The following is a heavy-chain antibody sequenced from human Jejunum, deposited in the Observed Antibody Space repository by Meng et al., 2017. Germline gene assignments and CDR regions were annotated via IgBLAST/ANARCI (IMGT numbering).Heavy chain of an antibody. V-gene: IGHV1-2*06. D-gene: IGHD1-14*01. CDR3: ARNNRDY. CDR1: GYTFSDYY. J-gene: IGHJ4*02. CDR2: IRPKSGVT. Sequence: ASVKVSCKASGYTFSDYYIQWMRQAPGQGHEWLGRIRPKSGVTNFAQRFQGRFTMTIDTSITTAYMELSALTSDDTAVYYCARNNRDYWGQGTLVTVSS.